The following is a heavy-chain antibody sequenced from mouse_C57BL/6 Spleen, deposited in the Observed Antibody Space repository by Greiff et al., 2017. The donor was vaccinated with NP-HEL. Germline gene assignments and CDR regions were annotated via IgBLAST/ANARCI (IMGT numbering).Heavy chain of an antibody. CDR1: GFTFSSYA. D-gene: IGHD1-1*01. Sequence: DVKLQESGGGLVKPGGSLKLSCAASGFTFSSYAMSWVRQTPEKRLEWVATISDGGSYTYYPDNVKGRFTISRDNAKNNLYLQMSHLKSEDTAMYYCARDYYGSSYDYAMDYWGQGTSVTVSS. CDR2: ISDGGSYT. J-gene: IGHJ4*01. V-gene: IGHV5-4*01. CDR3: ARDYYGSSYDYAMDY.